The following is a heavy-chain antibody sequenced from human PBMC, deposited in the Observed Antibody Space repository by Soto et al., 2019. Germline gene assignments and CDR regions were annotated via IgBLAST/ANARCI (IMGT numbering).Heavy chain of an antibody. J-gene: IGHJ6*02. CDR1: GYSLSDYH. V-gene: IGHV1-2*06. CDR3: ARESDFRDYRSFYFYAIDV. CDR2: INPNTGDI. D-gene: IGHD4-17*01. Sequence: ASVKVSCKASGYSLSDYHIHWARQAPGQGLEWKGQINPNTGDIDYARNFQGSVTMTRDTSISTAYMELNRLRSDDTAIYYCARESDFRDYRSFYFYAIDVWGQGTTVTVSS.